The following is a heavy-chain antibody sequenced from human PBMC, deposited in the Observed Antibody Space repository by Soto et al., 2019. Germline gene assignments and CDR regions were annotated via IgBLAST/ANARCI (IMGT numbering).Heavy chain of an antibody. CDR2: IYYSGGT. Sequence: SDTLYLTSTVSGGSISSTSYYWGWIRQPPGKGLEWIGSIYYSGGTYYNPSLKSQFTISVDTSKNQFSLKLSSVTAADTAVYYCARSDYDSSGYYSGFDYWGQGTLVTVS. J-gene: IGHJ4*02. CDR3: ARSDYDSSGYYSGFDY. CDR1: GGSISSTSYY. D-gene: IGHD3-22*01. V-gene: IGHV4-39*01.